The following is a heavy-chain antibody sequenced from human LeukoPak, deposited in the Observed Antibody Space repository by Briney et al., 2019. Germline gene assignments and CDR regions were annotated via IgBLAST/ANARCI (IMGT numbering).Heavy chain of an antibody. J-gene: IGHJ5*02. CDR1: GYTFTGYY. CDR2: INPNSGGT. CDR3: ARGFLGQKYSYAPGQFDP. Sequence: GASVKVSCKASGYTFTGYYLHWVRQAPGQGLEWMGWINPNSGGTNYAQKFQGWVTMTRVTSISTAYMELSRLRSDDTAVYYCARGFLGQKYSYAPGQFDPWGQGTLVTVSS. D-gene: IGHD5-18*01. V-gene: IGHV1-2*04.